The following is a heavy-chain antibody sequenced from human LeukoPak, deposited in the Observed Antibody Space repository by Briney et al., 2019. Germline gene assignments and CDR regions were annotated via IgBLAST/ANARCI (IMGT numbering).Heavy chain of an antibody. V-gene: IGHV4-4*07. Sequence: SETLSLTCTVSGGSISSYYWSWIRQPAGKGLEWIGRIYTSGSTNYNPSLKSRVTMSVDTSKNQFSLKLSSVTAAGTAVYYCARDYYYDSSGYYPDAFDIWGQGTMVTVSS. CDR1: GGSISSYY. J-gene: IGHJ3*02. CDR2: IYTSGST. CDR3: ARDYYYDSSGYYPDAFDI. D-gene: IGHD3-22*01.